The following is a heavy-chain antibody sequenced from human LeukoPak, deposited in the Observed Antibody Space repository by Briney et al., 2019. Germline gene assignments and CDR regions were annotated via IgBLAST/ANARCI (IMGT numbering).Heavy chain of an antibody. J-gene: IGHJ5*02. CDR2: INHSGST. V-gene: IGHV4-34*01. Sequence: PSETLSLTCAVYGGSFSGYSWSWIRQPPGKGLEWIGEINHSGSTNYNPSLKSRVTISVDTSKSQFSLKLSSVTAADTAVYYCARDPLFDPWGQGTLVPVSS. CDR1: GGSFSGYS. CDR3: ARDPLFDP.